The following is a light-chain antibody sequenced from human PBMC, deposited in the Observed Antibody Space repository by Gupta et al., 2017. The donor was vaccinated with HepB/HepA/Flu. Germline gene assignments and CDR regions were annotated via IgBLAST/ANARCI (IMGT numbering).Light chain of an antibody. J-gene: IGLJ3*02. Sequence: QSVVTHPPSASGTPGQSVTIPCSGTNSNIGTNFVYWFQQLSGAAPKLLIYRENQRPSGVPDRFSGSKSGTSASLSISGLRSEDEADYYCTVWDVSLKNWVFGGGTKVTVL. CDR3: TVWDVSLKNWV. CDR1: NSNIGTNF. V-gene: IGLV1-47*01. CDR2: REN.